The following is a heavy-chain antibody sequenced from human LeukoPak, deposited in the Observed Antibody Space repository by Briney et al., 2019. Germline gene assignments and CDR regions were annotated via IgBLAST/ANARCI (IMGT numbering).Heavy chain of an antibody. CDR2: IYTSGSI. CDR1: GYSISSGYY. CDR3: ARDSGTTGEVKFDP. J-gene: IGHJ5*02. Sequence: SETLSLTCTVSGYSISSGYYWGWIRQPPGKGLEWIGRIYTSGSITYNPSLKSRVSMSVDTSKNQFSLKLSSVTAADTAVYYCARDSGTTGEVKFDPWGQETLVTVSS. V-gene: IGHV4-38-2*02. D-gene: IGHD3-10*01.